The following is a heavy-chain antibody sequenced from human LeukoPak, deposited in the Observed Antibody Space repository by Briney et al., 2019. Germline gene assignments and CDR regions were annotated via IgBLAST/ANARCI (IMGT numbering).Heavy chain of an antibody. CDR3: STTNRGWYGVGDY. CDR2: LSFDGTT. Sequence: SETLSLTCSVSGDSVSSSVYAWAWIRQPPGKGLEWIGSLSFDGTTYYNPSLKSRVTISKDTSRNRFSLNLKFVTAADTPLYYCSTTNRGWYGVGDYWGQGNLVTVSS. J-gene: IGHJ4*02. CDR1: GDSVSSSVYA. V-gene: IGHV4-39*02. D-gene: IGHD6-19*01.